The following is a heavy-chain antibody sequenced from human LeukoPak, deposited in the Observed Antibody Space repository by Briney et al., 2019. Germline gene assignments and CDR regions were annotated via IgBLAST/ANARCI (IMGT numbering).Heavy chain of an antibody. CDR1: GFTFSSYS. D-gene: IGHD6-6*01. CDR2: ISSSSSTI. CDR3: ARSRYSTSSGGFDY. V-gene: IGHV3-48*04. Sequence: PGGSLRLSCAASGFTFSSYSMNWVRQAPGKGLEWVSYISSSSSTIYYADSVKGRFTISRDNAKNTLYLQMNSLRGEDTAVYYCARSRYSTSSGGFDYWGQGILVTVSS. J-gene: IGHJ4*02.